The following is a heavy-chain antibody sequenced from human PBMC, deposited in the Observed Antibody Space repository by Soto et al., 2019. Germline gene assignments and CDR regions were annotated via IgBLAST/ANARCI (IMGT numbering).Heavy chain of an antibody. D-gene: IGHD6-6*01. V-gene: IGHV1-18*01. Sequence: QVQLVQSGAEVKKPGASVKVSCKASGYTFTSYGINWVRQAPGQGLEWMGWISGYNGNTKYAQKLPGRGTLTTDTTTSTAYMELRSLRSDGTGFYYWSGDGIAAPPTPYYLGQGTLGNLSS. CDR3: SGDGIAAPPTPYY. J-gene: IGHJ4*02. CDR1: GYTFTSYG. CDR2: ISGYNGNT.